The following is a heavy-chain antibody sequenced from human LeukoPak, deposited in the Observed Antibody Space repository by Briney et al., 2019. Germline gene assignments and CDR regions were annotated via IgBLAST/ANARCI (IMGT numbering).Heavy chain of an antibody. CDR2: ITSNRKYI. CDR3: ASGIVVVPAAMGGFDY. Sequence: GGSLRLSCTASGFTFSTYTMNWVRQAPGKGLEWISSITSNRKYIFYADSLKGRFTISRDNAKNSLYLQMNSLRAEDTAVYYCASGIVVVPAAMGGFDYWGQGTLVTVSS. CDR1: GFTFSTYT. V-gene: IGHV3-21*04. D-gene: IGHD2-2*01. J-gene: IGHJ4*02.